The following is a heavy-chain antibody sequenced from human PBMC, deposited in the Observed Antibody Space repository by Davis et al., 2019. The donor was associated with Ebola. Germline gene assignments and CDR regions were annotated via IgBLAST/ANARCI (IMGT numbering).Heavy chain of an antibody. CDR2: IYYSGST. D-gene: IGHD2-15*01. V-gene: IGHV4-39*01. J-gene: IGHJ4*02. Sequence: SETLSLTCTVSGGSISTFYWSWIRQPPGKGLEWIGSIYYSGSTYYNPSLKSRVTISVDTSKNQFSLKLSSVTAADTAVYYCARHGSGGSCFPNWGQGTLVTVSS. CDR3: ARHGSGGSCFPN. CDR1: GGSISTFY.